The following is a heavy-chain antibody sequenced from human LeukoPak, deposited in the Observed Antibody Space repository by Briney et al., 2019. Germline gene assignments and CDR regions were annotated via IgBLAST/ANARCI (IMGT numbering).Heavy chain of an antibody. CDR1: GFTFSSYW. CDR2: INSDGSST. CDR3: ARARKYGDYDLDY. D-gene: IGHD4-17*01. J-gene: IGHJ4*02. Sequence: PGGSLRLSCAASGFTFSSYWMHWVRQAPGKGLVWVSRINSDGSSTSYADSVKGRFTISRDNAKNTLYLQMNSLRAEDTAVYYCARARKYGDYDLDYWGQGTLVTVSS. V-gene: IGHV3-74*01.